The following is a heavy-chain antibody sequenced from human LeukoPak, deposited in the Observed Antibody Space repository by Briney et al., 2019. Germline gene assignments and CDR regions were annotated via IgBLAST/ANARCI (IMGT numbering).Heavy chain of an antibody. CDR1: GFTFSGSA. J-gene: IGHJ4*02. V-gene: IGHV3-73*01. D-gene: IGHD5-18*01. Sequence: GGSLRLSCAASGFTFSGSAMRWARQASVKGLEWVGRLRSKANSYATAYAASVKGRFTISRDDSKNTAYLQMNSLKTEDTAVYYCARGAAGYSYGWGQGTLVTVSS. CDR2: LRSKANSYAT. CDR3: ARGAAGYSYG.